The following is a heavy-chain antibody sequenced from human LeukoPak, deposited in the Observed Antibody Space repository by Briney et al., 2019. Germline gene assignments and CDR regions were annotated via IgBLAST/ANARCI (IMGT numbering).Heavy chain of an antibody. CDR3: AREESWSNYYYYMDV. CDR1: GFTFSSYS. Sequence: GGSLRLSCAASGFTFSSYSMNWVRQAPGKGLEWVSYISSSSSTIYYADSVKGRFTISRDNAKNSLYLQMNSLRAEDTAVYYCAREESWSNYYYYMDVWGKGTTVTVSS. V-gene: IGHV3-48*04. J-gene: IGHJ6*03. CDR2: ISSSSSTI. D-gene: IGHD6-13*01.